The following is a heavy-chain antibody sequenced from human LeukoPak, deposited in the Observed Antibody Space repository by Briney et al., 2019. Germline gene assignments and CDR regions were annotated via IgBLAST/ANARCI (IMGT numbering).Heavy chain of an antibody. CDR1: GFTFSIYP. CDR3: ANLYSGSPSDAFDV. D-gene: IGHD1-26*01. Sequence: GGSLRLSCAASGFTFSIYPFHWVRQAPGKGLEWVAVISPDRTYTYYADAVKGRFTISRDNSENTLSLQMNSLRGDDTAVYYCANLYSGSPSDAFDVWGQGTMVTVSS. CDR2: ISPDRTYT. J-gene: IGHJ3*01. V-gene: IGHV3-30*04.